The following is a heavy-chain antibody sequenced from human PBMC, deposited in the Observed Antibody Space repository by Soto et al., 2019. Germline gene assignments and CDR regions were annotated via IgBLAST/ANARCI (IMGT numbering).Heavy chain of an antibody. CDR2: IYYRGST. CDR1: GGSISSGGYY. CDR3: ARSVFP. Sequence: QLQLQESGPGLVKPSQTLSLTCTVSGGSISSGGYYWTWIRQHPGKGLEWIGYIYYRGSTYNSPSLKSRVNISVDTSKNQFALKLSAVTAADTAVYYCARSVFPWGQGTLVTVSS. V-gene: IGHV4-31*03. J-gene: IGHJ5*02.